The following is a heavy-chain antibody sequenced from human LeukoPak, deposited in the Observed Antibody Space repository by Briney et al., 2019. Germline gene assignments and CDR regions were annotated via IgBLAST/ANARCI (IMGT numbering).Heavy chain of an antibody. V-gene: IGHV3-23*01. D-gene: IGHD5-18*01. J-gene: IGHJ5*02. CDR3: AKGRGYSYNKSFDP. CDR2: ISGSGGST. CDR1: GFTFSSYA. Sequence: GGSLRLSCAASGFTFSSYAMSWVHQAPGKRLEWVSAISGSGGSTYYADSVKGRFTISRDNSKNTLYLQMNSLRAEDTAVYYCAKGRGYSYNKSFDPWGQGTLVTVSS.